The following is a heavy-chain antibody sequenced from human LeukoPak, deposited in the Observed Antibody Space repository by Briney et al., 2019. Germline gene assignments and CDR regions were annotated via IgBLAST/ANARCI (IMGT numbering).Heavy chain of an antibody. J-gene: IGHJ4*02. D-gene: IGHD3-22*01. V-gene: IGHV3-53*01. CDR2: IYTCGST. CDR1: GFTVSSNY. Sequence: GGSLRLSCAASGFTVSSNYMSWVRQAPGKGLEWVSLIYTCGSTYYADSVKGRFTISRDNSKNTLYLQMNSLRAEDTAVYYCAKIWDDSGGYYYFDYWGQGTLVTVSS. CDR3: AKIWDDSGGYYYFDY.